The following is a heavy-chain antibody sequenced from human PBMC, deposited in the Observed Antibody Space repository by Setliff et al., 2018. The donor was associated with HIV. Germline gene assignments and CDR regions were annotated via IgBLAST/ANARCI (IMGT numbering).Heavy chain of an antibody. CDR2: IFYSGST. CDR1: GGSITSSTYY. CDR3: ATCRHRPSNWFDP. Sequence: ETLSLTCTVSGGSITSSTYYWDWIRQPPGKGLEWIGSIFYSGSTYYNPSVKSRVTISIDTSKNQFSLRLSSVTAADTAVYYCATCRHRPSNWFDPWGQGTVVTVSS. J-gene: IGHJ5*02. V-gene: IGHV4-39*07.